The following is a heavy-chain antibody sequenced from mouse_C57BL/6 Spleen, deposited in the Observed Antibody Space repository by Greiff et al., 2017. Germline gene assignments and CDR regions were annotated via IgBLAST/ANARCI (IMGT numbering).Heavy chain of an antibody. D-gene: IGHD1-1*01. CDR1: GYSITSGYY. V-gene: IGHV3-6*01. Sequence: EVQLQQSGPGLVKPSQSLSLTCSVTGYSITSGYYWNWIRQFPGNKLEWMGYISYDGSNNYNPSLKNRTSITRDTSKNQFFLKLNSVTTEDTATYSCARDPRYGSSRYWYFDVWGTGTTVTVSS. CDR3: ARDPRYGSSRYWYFDV. CDR2: ISYDGSN. J-gene: IGHJ1*03.